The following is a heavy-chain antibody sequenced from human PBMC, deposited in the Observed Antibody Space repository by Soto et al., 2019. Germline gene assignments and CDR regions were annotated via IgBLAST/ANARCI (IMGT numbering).Heavy chain of an antibody. Sequence: SETLSLTCTVSGGSISSYYWSWIRQPAGKGLEWIGRIYTSGSTNYNPSLKSRVTMSVDTSKNQFSLKLSSVTAADTAVYYCARERQAAAAGPGYYYGMDVWGQGTTVTVSS. J-gene: IGHJ6*02. D-gene: IGHD6-13*01. V-gene: IGHV4-4*07. CDR1: GGSISSYY. CDR2: IYTSGST. CDR3: ARERQAAAAGPGYYYGMDV.